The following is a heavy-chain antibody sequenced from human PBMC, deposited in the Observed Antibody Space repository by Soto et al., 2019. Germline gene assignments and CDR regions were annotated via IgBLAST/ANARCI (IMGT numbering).Heavy chain of an antibody. CDR3: ARDGHSSGWS. V-gene: IGHV4-4*02. D-gene: IGHD6-19*01. CDR1: GGSITSNDW. J-gene: IGHJ5*02. Sequence: QVQLQESGPALVKPSGTLSLTCAVSGGSITSNDWRSWVRQPPGKGLEWIGETSHRGTTTYNPSLKSRVTISVDKSKNQFSLELNSVTAADTAVYYCARDGHSSGWSWGQGTLVTVSS. CDR2: TSHRGTT.